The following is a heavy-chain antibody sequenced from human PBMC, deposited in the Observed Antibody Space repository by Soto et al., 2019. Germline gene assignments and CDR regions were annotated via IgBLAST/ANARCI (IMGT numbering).Heavy chain of an antibody. D-gene: IGHD2-21*02. CDR2: IYSGGST. Sequence: PGGSLRLSCAASGFTVSSNYMSWVRQAPGKGLEWVSVIYSGGSTYYADSVKGRFTISRDNPKNTLYLQMNSLRAEDTAVYYCARAGAHVNTDCGDCYPDGMDVWGQGTTVTVSS. V-gene: IGHV3-53*01. CDR1: GFTVSSNY. CDR3: ARAGAHVNTDCGDCYPDGMDV. J-gene: IGHJ6*02.